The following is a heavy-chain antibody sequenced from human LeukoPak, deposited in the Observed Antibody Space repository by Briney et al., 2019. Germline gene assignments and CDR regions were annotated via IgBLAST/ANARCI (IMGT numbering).Heavy chain of an antibody. CDR1: GFSFTDYP. Sequence: GGSLRLSCATSGFSFTDYPMNWVRQAPGKGLEWISNIRTTAEGAKYAYYADSVKGRVTISRDNSKNTVYLQMNSLRAEDTAVYYCARYYYDSSGYPYYFDYWGQGTLVTVSS. V-gene: IGHV3-48*01. D-gene: IGHD3-22*01. J-gene: IGHJ4*02. CDR3: ARYYYDSSGYPYYFDY. CDR2: IRTTAEGAKYA.